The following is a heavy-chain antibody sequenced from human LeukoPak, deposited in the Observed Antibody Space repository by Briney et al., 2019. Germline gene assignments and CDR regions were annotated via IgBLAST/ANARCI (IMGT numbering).Heavy chain of an antibody. V-gene: IGHV1-69*05. J-gene: IGHJ1*01. Sequence: ASEKVSCKASGGTFSSYAISWVRQAPGQGLEWMGRIIPIFGTANYAQKFQGRVTITTDESTSTAYMELSSLRSEDTAVYYCARDQSGLFQHWGQGTLVTVSS. CDR1: GGTFSSYA. CDR3: ARDQSGLFQH. CDR2: IIPIFGTA.